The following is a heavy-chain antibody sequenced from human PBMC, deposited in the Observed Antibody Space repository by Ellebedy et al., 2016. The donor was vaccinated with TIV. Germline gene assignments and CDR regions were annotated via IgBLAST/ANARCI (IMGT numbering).Heavy chain of an antibody. D-gene: IGHD3-10*01. CDR3: ARDGGSMVRGVPFDY. Sequence: GGSLRLXCAASGFTFSSYGMHWVRQAPGKGLEWVAVIWYDGSNKYYADSVKGRFTISRGNSKNTLYLQMNSLRAEDTAVYYCARDGGSMVRGVPFDYWGQGTLVTVSS. J-gene: IGHJ4*02. V-gene: IGHV3-33*01. CDR1: GFTFSSYG. CDR2: IWYDGSNK.